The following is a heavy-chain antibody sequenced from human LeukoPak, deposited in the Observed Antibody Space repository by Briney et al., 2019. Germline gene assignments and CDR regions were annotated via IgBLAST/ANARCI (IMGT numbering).Heavy chain of an antibody. CDR2: INPNSGGT. D-gene: IGHD2-15*01. J-gene: IGHJ4*02. Sequence: ASVKVSCKASRYTFTGYYMHWVRQAPGQGLEWMGRINPNSGGTNYAQKFRGRVTMTRDTSISTAYMELSRLRSDDTAVYYCLFYCSGGSATDYWGQGTLVTVSS. CDR1: RYTFTGYY. V-gene: IGHV1-2*06. CDR3: LFYCSGGSATDY.